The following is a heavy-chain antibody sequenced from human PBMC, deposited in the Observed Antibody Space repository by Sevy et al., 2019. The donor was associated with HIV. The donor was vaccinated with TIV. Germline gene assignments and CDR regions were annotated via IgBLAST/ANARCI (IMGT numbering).Heavy chain of an antibody. Sequence: SQTLSLTCAISGDIVSSNSAAWNWIRQSPSRGLEWLGRTYYRSKWYNDYAVSVKSRITINPDTSKNQFSLQLNSVTPEDTAVYYCARVNGRPSRQLELFAFCFDYWGQGTLVTVSS. CDR3: ARVNGRPSRQLELFAFCFDY. D-gene: IGHD1-1*01. CDR1: GDIVSSNSAA. V-gene: IGHV6-1*01. CDR2: TYYRSKWYN. J-gene: IGHJ4*02.